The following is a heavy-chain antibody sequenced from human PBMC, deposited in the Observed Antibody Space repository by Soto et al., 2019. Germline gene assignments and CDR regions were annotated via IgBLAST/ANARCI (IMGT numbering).Heavy chain of an antibody. Sequence: GGSLRLSCVASGFTFSNFWMTWVRQAPGKGLEWVANIKQDGSEKYYVDSVKGRFTISRDNAKNSLYLQMNSLRAEDTAVYYCARDGESGWFHFPARGQGTLVTVSS. CDR3: ARDGESGWFHFPA. CDR1: GFTFSNFW. J-gene: IGHJ4*02. CDR2: IKQDGSEK. D-gene: IGHD6-19*01. V-gene: IGHV3-7*01.